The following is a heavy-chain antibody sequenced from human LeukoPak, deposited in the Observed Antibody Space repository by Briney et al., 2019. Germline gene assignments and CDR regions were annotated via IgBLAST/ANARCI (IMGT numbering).Heavy chain of an antibody. Sequence: GGSLRLSCAASGFTFSRYAMSWVRQAPGKGLEWVSAITDSGGDTFRADSVEGRLTISRDNSKNILFLQMNSLRAEDTAVYYCVKGSAASRPYYFDHWGLGTLVTVSS. V-gene: IGHV3-23*01. CDR2: ITDSGGDT. CDR3: VKGSAASRPYYFDH. J-gene: IGHJ4*02. CDR1: GFTFSRYA. D-gene: IGHD6-6*01.